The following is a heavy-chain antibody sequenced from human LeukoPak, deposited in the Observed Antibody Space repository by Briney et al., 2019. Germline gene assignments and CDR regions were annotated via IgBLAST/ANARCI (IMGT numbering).Heavy chain of an antibody. CDR3: AREDSGSYYNYYYFYMDV. CDR1: GGSFSNNF. CDR2: IYPSGNT. Sequence: SETLSLTCSVSGGSFSNNFWSWVRQPAGKGLEWIGRIYPSGNTNYNPSLKSRVTLSVDTSKTQFSLNLSSVTAADTAVYYCAREDSGSYYNYYYFYMDVWGKGTTVTISS. J-gene: IGHJ6*03. V-gene: IGHV4-4*07. D-gene: IGHD3-10*01.